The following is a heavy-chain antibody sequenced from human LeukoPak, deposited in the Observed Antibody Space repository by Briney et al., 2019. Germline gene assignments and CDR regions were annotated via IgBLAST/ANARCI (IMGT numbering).Heavy chain of an antibody. V-gene: IGHV3-9*01. Sequence: LRLSCAASGFTFDDYAMHWVRQAPGKGLEWVSGISWKSDRIGYADSVKGRFTISRDNAKNSLYLQMNSLRAEDTALYYCAKSGIIQGYYFYYMDVWGKGTTVTISS. CDR2: ISWKSDRI. J-gene: IGHJ6*03. D-gene: IGHD5-18*01. CDR3: AKSGIIQGYYFYYMDV. CDR1: GFTFDDYA.